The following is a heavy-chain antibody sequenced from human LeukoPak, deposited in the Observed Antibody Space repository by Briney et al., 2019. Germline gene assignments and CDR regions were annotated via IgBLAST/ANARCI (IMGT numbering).Heavy chain of an antibody. D-gene: IGHD4-17*01. Sequence: GGSLRLSCAASGFTVSSNYMSWVRQAPGKGLEWVSVIYSGGSTYYADSVKGRLTISRDSSKNTLYLQMNSLRAEDTAVYYCAKQAYGSFDYWGQGTLVTVSS. CDR2: IYSGGST. V-gene: IGHV3-53*01. J-gene: IGHJ4*02. CDR3: AKQAYGSFDY. CDR1: GFTVSSNY.